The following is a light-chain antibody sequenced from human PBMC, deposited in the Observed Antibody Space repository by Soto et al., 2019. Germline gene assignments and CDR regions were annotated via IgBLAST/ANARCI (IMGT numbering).Light chain of an antibody. CDR1: SSDVGAYDY. CDR2: EVS. CDR3: ASHTTTNTRV. Sequence: QSALTQPASVSGSPGQSIAISCTGTSSDVGAYDYVSWYQQHPDRAPRLVIYEVSNRPSGVSSRFSGSKSVNTATLTISGLQAEDEADYYCASHTTTNTRVFGTGTKVTVL. J-gene: IGLJ1*01. V-gene: IGLV2-14*03.